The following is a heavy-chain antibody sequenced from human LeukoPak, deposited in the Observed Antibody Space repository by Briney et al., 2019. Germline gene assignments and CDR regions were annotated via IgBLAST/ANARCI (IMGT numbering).Heavy chain of an antibody. V-gene: IGHV3-21*01. CDR2: TSSSSSYR. D-gene: IGHD2-21*01. Sequence: GGSLRLSCTGSGFTFSSYSMNWVRQAPGKGLEWVSSTSSSSSYRYYEESVKGRFSISRDNARNSLYLQMNSLRAEDTAVYYCARDSPNEAILWWSIDYWGQGTLVTVSS. J-gene: IGHJ4*02. CDR1: GFTFSSYS. CDR3: ARDSPNEAILWWSIDY.